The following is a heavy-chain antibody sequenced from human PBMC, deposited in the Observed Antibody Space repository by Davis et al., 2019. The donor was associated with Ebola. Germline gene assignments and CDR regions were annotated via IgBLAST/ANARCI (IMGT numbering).Heavy chain of an antibody. CDR1: GFPFSSYT. CDR2: ISSDGSYI. V-gene: IGHV3-21*06. J-gene: IGHJ4*02. Sequence: GESLKISCAASGFPFSSYTMYWVRQAPGKGLEWVSSISSDGSYIFYSDSAKGRFTISRDNAKNSLYLQMNSLKAEDTAVYFCATSESFFDYAAYFHYWGQGTLLTVSS. CDR3: ATSESFFDYAAYFHY. D-gene: IGHD3-16*01.